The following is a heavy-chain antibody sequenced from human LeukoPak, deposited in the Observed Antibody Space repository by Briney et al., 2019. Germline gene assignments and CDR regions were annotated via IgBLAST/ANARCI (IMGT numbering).Heavy chain of an antibody. CDR2: INQDGSEQ. CDR1: GFTLSSYS. Sequence: GGSLRLSCAASGFTLSSYSMNWVRQAPGKGLEWVASINQDGSEQYYVDSVKGRFTISRDNAKNSLYLQMSSLRADDTAVYYCARWGYVNSWYYIDYWGQGTLVTVSS. J-gene: IGHJ4*02. V-gene: IGHV3-7*01. D-gene: IGHD6-13*01. CDR3: ARWGYVNSWYYIDY.